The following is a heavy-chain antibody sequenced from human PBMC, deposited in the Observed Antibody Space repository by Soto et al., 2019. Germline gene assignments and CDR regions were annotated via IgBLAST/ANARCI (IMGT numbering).Heavy chain of an antibody. CDR3: AKRQWLRIYWYFDL. V-gene: IGHV3-23*01. J-gene: IGHJ2*01. D-gene: IGHD5-12*01. CDR2: ISGSGGST. CDR1: GFTFSSYA. Sequence: EVQLLESGGGLVQPGGSLRLSCAASGFTFSSYAMSWVRQAPGKGLEWVSAISGSGGSTYYADSVKGRFTISRDNSKNKLYLQRNRLRAEDTSVYYCAKRQWLRIYWYFDLWGRGTLVTVSS.